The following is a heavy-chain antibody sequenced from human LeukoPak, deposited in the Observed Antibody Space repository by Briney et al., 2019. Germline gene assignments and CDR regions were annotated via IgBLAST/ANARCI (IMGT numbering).Heavy chain of an antibody. J-gene: IGHJ4*02. CDR3: ARGDPDIVVVVAASSLDY. CDR2: INPSGGST. D-gene: IGHD2-15*01. Sequence: GESLKISCKGSGYSFTSYYMHWVRQAPGQGLEWMEIINPSGGSTSYAQKFQGRVTMTRDMSTSTVYMELSSLRSEDTAVYYCARGDPDIVVVVAASSLDYWGQGTLVTVSS. V-gene: IGHV1-46*01. CDR1: GYSFTSYY.